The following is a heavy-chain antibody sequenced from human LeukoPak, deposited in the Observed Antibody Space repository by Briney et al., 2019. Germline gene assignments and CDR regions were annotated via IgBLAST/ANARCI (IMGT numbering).Heavy chain of an antibody. Sequence: ASVKVSCKASGYTFTGYYMHWVRQAPGQGLEWMGWINPNSGGTNYAQKFQGRVTMTRDTSISTAYMELSRLRSDDTAVYYRARVAQLEPRPDWWRNWFDPWGQGTLVTVSS. CDR1: GYTFTGYY. D-gene: IGHD1-1*01. CDR2: INPNSGGT. CDR3: ARVAQLEPRPDWWRNWFDP. J-gene: IGHJ5*02. V-gene: IGHV1-2*02.